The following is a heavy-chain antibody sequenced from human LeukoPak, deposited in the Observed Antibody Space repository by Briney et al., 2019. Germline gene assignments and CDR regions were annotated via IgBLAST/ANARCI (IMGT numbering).Heavy chain of an antibody. V-gene: IGHV3-30*04. D-gene: IGHD1-7*01. CDR1: GFTFSSYA. CDR3: AREWGQYNWNYVLYY. Sequence: GRSLRLSCAASGFTFSSYAMHWVRQAPGKGLEWVAVISYDGSNKYYADSMKGRFTISRDNSKNTLYLQMNSLRADDTAIYYCAREWGQYNWNYVLYYWGQGSLVTVSS. CDR2: ISYDGSNK. J-gene: IGHJ4*02.